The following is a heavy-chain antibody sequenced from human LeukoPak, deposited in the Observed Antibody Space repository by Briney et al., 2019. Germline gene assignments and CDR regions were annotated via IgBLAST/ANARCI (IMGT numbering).Heavy chain of an antibody. D-gene: IGHD3-22*01. V-gene: IGHV4-31*03. J-gene: IGHJ4*02. CDR3: ARQAYDSIGVYDY. CDR1: GGSISSGGYY. Sequence: SQTLSLTCTVSGGSISSGGYYWSWIRQHPGKGLEWIGYIYYSGSTYYNPSLKSRVTISVDTSKNQFSLKLNSVTAADTAVYYCARQAYDSIGVYDYRGQGTLVTVSS. CDR2: IYYSGST.